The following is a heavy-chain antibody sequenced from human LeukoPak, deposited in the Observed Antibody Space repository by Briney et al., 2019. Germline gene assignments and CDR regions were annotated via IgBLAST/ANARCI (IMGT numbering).Heavy chain of an antibody. D-gene: IGHD3-9*01. CDR2: IDTGGDNT. Sequence: GGSLRLSCAASGLTFSTYAMAWVRQAPGKGLEWVATIDTGGDNTYYADSVKGRFTISRDNSKNTLDLQMISLRADDTAMYYCAKDTDIFRGGSQSWGQGTTVTVSS. V-gene: IGHV3-23*01. CDR3: AKDTDIFRGGSQS. CDR1: GLTFSTYA. J-gene: IGHJ6*01.